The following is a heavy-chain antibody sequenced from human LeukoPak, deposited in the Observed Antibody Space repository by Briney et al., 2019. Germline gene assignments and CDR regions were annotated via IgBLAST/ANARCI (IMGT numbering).Heavy chain of an antibody. V-gene: IGHV4-31*03. CDR2: IYYSGST. CDR1: GGSISSGGYY. J-gene: IGHJ3*02. Sequence: PSQTLSLTCTVSGGSISSGGYYWSWIRQHPGKGLEWIGYIYYSGSTYYNPSLKSRVTISVDTSKNQFSLKLSSVTAADTAVYYCAGGIAAAGTPDAFDIWGQGTMVTVSS. CDR3: AGGIAAAGTPDAFDI. D-gene: IGHD6-13*01.